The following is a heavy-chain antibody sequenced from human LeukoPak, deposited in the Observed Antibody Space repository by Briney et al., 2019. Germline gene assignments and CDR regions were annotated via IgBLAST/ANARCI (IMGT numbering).Heavy chain of an antibody. CDR1: GGSINSNNYF. CDR2: ISYSGST. Sequence: PSETLSLTCTVSGGSINSNNYFWGWFRQPPGKGLEWIGSISYSGSTYYNPSVQSRVTISEDTSRYQFFLKLTSLTAADTAVFYCARRSSSSGYYYYMDVWGKGTTVTVSS. D-gene: IGHD6-6*01. J-gene: IGHJ6*03. CDR3: ARRSSSSGYYYYMDV. V-gene: IGHV4-39*01.